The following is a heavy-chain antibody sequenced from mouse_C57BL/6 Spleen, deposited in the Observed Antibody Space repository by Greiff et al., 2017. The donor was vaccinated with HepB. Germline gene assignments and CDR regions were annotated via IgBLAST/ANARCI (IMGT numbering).Heavy chain of an antibody. CDR3: ARRSSGHYYGSSYVPWYFDY. J-gene: IGHJ2*01. CDR2: IYPRDGST. D-gene: IGHD1-1*01. Sequence: QVQLQQSGPELVKPGASVKLSCKASGYTFTSYDINWVKQRPGQGLEWIGWIYPRDGSTKYNEKFKGKATLTVDTSSSTAYMELHSLTSEDSAVYFCARRSSGHYYGSSYVPWYFDYWGQGTTLTVSS. CDR1: GYTFTSYD. V-gene: IGHV1-85*01.